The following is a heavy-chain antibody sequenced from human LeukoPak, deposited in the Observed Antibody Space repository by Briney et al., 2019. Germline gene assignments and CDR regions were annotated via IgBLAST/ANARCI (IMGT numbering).Heavy chain of an antibody. J-gene: IGHJ4*02. D-gene: IGHD3-22*01. CDR3: ARLPVSSGYYYVDY. CDR2: IYPGDSDS. Sequence: GESLKISCKGSGSSFTSYWIGWVRQMPGKGLEWMGIIYPGDSDSRYSPSFQGQVTISADKSISIAYLQWSSLKASDTAMYYCARLPVSSGYYYVDYWGQGTLVTVSS. CDR1: GSSFTSYW. V-gene: IGHV5-51*01.